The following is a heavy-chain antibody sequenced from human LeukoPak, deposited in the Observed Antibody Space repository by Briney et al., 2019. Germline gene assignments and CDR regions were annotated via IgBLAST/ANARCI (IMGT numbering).Heavy chain of an antibody. V-gene: IGHV5-51*01. CDR3: ASLLRYDYVWGSYGLGAFDI. D-gene: IGHD3-16*01. Sequence: GESLKISCKGSGYSFTSYWIGWVRQMPGKGLEWMGIIYPGDSGTRYSPSFQGQVTISADKSISTAYLQWSSLKASDTAMYYCASLLRYDYVWGSYGLGAFDIWGQGTMVTVSS. CDR2: IYPGDSGT. CDR1: GYSFTSYW. J-gene: IGHJ3*02.